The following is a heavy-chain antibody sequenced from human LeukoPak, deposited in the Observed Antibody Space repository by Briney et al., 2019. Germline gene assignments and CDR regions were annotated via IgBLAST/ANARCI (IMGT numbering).Heavy chain of an antibody. CDR1: GYTFTGYY. CDR3: ARGRGALGIGGYYGMDV. CDR2: INPNSGGT. D-gene: IGHD2-21*01. V-gene: IGHV1-2*02. J-gene: IGHJ6*02. Sequence: ASVKVSCKASGYTFTGYYLHWVRQAPGQGLEWMGWINPNSGGTNYAQKFQGRVTMTRDTSISTAYMELSRLRSEDTAVYYCARGRGALGIGGYYGMDVWGQGTTVTVSS.